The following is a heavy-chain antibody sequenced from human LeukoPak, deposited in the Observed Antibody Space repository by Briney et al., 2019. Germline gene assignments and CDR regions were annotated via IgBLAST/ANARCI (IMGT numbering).Heavy chain of an antibody. D-gene: IGHD2-21*02. CDR3: SRDVPTARAAFDI. Sequence: GGSLRLSCAASGFTFSSNSMNWVRQAPGKGLEWVSSISSSSSYIYYADSVKGRFTISRDNAKNPLYLQMNSLSAEDTAVYCGSRDVPTARAAFDIWGQGTMVTVSS. CDR1: GFTFSSNS. J-gene: IGHJ3*02. CDR2: ISSSSSYI. V-gene: IGHV3-21*01.